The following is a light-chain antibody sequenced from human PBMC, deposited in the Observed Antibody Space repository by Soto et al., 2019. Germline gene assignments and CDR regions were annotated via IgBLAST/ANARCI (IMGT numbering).Light chain of an antibody. Sequence: EIVLTQSPGTLSLSPGERATLSCRSSQSVSSYLAWYQQKPGQAPRLLIYDASNRATGIPARFSGSGSGTDFTLTISSLEPEDFAVYYCQQRSNWLTWTFGRGTKVDIK. CDR2: DAS. J-gene: IGKJ1*01. CDR3: QQRSNWLTWT. CDR1: QSVSSY. V-gene: IGKV3-11*01.